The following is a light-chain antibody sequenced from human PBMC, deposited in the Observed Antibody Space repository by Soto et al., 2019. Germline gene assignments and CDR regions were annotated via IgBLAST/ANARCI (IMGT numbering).Light chain of an antibody. V-gene: IGKV4-1*01. CDR1: QRVLYSSNNKNY. CDR3: QQYYTTPQT. CDR2: WAS. Sequence: DIVMTQSPDSLAVSLGERATINCKSSQRVLYSSNNKNYLAWYQQKPGQPPKLLIYWASTRESGVPDRFSGSGSGTDFTLPISSLQAEDVAVYYCQQYYTTPQTFGQGTKVEIK. J-gene: IGKJ1*01.